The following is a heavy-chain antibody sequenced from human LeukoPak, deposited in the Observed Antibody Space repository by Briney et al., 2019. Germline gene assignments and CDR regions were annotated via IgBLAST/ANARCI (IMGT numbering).Heavy chain of an antibody. Sequence: SETLSLTCTVSGGSISSSSYYWSWIRQPPGKGLEWIGYIYYSGSTNYNPSLKSRVTISVDTSKNQLSLKLSPVTAADTAVYYCARGGYSYGYVNYYYYMDVWGKGTTVTVSS. J-gene: IGHJ6*03. V-gene: IGHV4-61*01. D-gene: IGHD5-18*01. CDR1: GGSISSSSYY. CDR2: IYYSGST. CDR3: ARGGYSYGYVNYYYYMDV.